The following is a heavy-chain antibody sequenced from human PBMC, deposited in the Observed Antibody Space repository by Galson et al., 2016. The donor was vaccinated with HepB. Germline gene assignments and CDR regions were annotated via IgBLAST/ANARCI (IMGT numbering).Heavy chain of an antibody. J-gene: IGHJ5*02. CDR1: GGSFSSTSPY. CDR3: ATRSTVTRSFRSGMWFDP. CDR2: FYYSGSP. D-gene: IGHD4-11*01. Sequence: SETLSLTCTVSGGSFSSTSPYWAWIRQPPGRGLEWIGTFYYSGSPFYNPSLKSRVTVSVDTAKNQLYLRLTSVTAADTAIYYCATRSTVTRSFRSGMWFDPWGQGTLVTVSS. V-gene: IGHV4-39*01.